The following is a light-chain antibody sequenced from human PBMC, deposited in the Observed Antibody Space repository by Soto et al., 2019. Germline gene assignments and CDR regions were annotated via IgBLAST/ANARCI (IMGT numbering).Light chain of an antibody. J-gene: IGKJ2*01. CDR2: DAS. CDR1: QSVSSY. Sequence: EIVLTQSPATLSLSPGERATLSCRASQSVSSYLAWYQQKPGQAPRLLIYDASNRATGIPARFSGSGSGTDFTLTISSLEPEDFAVYYCQQRSNWPPSTFGQGTNVDIK. CDR3: QQRSNWPPST. V-gene: IGKV3-11*01.